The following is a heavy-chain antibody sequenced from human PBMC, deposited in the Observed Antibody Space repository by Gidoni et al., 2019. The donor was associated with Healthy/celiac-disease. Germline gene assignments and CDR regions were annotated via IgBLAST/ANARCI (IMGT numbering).Heavy chain of an antibody. CDR3: ARGGDYTGGFDY. V-gene: IGHV1-46*03. J-gene: IGHJ4*02. CDR2: INPIGGST. D-gene: IGHD4-17*01. CDR1: GYTFTSYY. Sequence: QVQLVQSGAEVKKPGAAVKVSCKASGYTFTSYYMPWVRQAPGQGLEWMGIINPIGGSTSYAHQFQGSVTMTRDTSTSTFYMELSSLRSEDTAVYYCARGGDYTGGFDYWGQGTLVTVSS.